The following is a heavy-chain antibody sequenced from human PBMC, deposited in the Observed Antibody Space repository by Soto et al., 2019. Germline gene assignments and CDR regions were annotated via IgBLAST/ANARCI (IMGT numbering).Heavy chain of an antibody. CDR2: ISGRGDKT. Sequence: PGLSLRLSCSTSGFTFSTYAMNWVRQAPGKGLEWVSIISGRGDKTYYADSVKGRVTISRDNSKNTLYLQMNSMRVEYTAVYYCAKGRERAASGHFDFWGQGTLVTVSS. CDR3: AKGRERAASGHFDF. CDR1: GFTFSTYA. D-gene: IGHD1-26*01. J-gene: IGHJ4*02. V-gene: IGHV3-23*01.